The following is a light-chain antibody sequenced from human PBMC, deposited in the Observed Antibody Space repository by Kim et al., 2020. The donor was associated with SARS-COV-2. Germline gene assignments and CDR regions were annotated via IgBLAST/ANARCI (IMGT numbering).Light chain of an antibody. V-gene: IGLV3-25*03. CDR2: KDS. CDR3: QSADSSGTYVV. CDR1: ALPKQY. Sequence: PGQTARITCSGDALPKQYAYWYQQKPGQAPVLVIYKDSERPSGIPERFSGSSSGTTVTLTISGFQAEDEADYYCQSADSSGTYVVFGGGTQLTVL. J-gene: IGLJ2*01.